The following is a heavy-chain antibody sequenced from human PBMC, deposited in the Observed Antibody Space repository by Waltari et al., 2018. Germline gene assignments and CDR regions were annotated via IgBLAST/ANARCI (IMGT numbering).Heavy chain of an antibody. CDR3: AKDQHRFGWYGAFDI. Sequence: EVQLVESGGGLVQPGRSLRLSCAASGFTFDDYAMHWVRQAPGKGLEWVAGISWKSGSIGDADSVKGRFTISRDHAKNSLYLQMNSLRAEDMALYYCAKDQHRFGWYGAFDIWGQGTMVTVSS. D-gene: IGHD6-19*01. V-gene: IGHV3-9*03. CDR1: GFTFDDYA. CDR2: ISWKSGSI. J-gene: IGHJ3*02.